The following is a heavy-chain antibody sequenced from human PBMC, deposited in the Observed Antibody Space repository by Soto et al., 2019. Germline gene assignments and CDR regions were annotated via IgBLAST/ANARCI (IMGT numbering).Heavy chain of an antibody. Sequence: PSETLSLTCAVSGGSISSGGYSWSWIRQPPGKGLEWIGYIYHSGSTYYNPSLKSRVTISVDRSKNQFSLKLSSVTAADTAVYYCARADGGNWLDYWGQGTLVTVSS. D-gene: IGHD2-15*01. CDR1: GGSISSGGYS. V-gene: IGHV4-30-2*01. J-gene: IGHJ4*02. CDR2: IYHSGST. CDR3: ARADGGNWLDY.